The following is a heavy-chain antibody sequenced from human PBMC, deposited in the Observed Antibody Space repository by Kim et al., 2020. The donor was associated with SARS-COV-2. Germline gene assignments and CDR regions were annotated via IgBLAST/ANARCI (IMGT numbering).Heavy chain of an antibody. Sequence: GTTYYSDSVKGRFTVSRDISKNTAYLHLNSLRAEDTAVYYCARGGSFDYWGQGTLVTVSS. D-gene: IGHD2-15*01. J-gene: IGHJ4*02. V-gene: IGHV3-23*01. CDR2: GTT. CDR3: ARGGSFDY.